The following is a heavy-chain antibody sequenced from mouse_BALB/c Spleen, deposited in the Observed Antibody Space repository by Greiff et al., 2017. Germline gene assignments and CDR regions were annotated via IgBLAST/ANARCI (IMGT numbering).Heavy chain of an antibody. V-gene: IGHV3-8*02. D-gene: IGHD2-12*01. Sequence: EVKLQESGPSLVKPSQTLSLTCSVTGDSITSGYWNWIRKFPGNKLEYMGYISYSGSTYYNPSLKSRISITRDTSKNQYYLQLNSVTTEDTATYYCARGRTTGTWFAYWGQGTLVTVSA. CDR2: ISYSGST. CDR1: GDSITSGY. J-gene: IGHJ3*01. CDR3: ARGRTTGTWFAY.